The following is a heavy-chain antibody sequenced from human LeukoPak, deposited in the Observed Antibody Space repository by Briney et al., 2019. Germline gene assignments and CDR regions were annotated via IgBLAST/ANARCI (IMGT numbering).Heavy chain of an antibody. CDR2: ISDSGGST. D-gene: IGHD3-16*01. CDR3: AKRGIVIRVILVGFHKEAYYFDY. Sequence: GGSLRLSCAVSGITLSNYGMSWVRQAPGKGLEWVAGISDSGGSTKYADSVKGQFTIARDKRKNTLDLQMNSLRAEDTAVYFCAKRGIVIRVILVGFHKEAYYFDYWGQGILVTVSS. V-gene: IGHV3-23*01. J-gene: IGHJ4*02. CDR1: GITLSNYG.